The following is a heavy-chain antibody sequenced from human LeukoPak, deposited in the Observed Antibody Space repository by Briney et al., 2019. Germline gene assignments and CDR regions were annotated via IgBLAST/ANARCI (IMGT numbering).Heavy chain of an antibody. CDR1: GGSISSYY. V-gene: IGHV4-4*09. J-gene: IGHJ4*02. CDR3: ARLLTAARSYYFDY. CDR2: IYTSGST. Sequence: ETLSLTCTVSGGSISSYYWSWIRQPPGKGLEWIGYIYTSGSTNYNPSLKNRVTISVDTSKNQFSLKLSSVTAADTAVYYCARLLTAARSYYFDYWGQGTLVTVSS. D-gene: IGHD6-6*01.